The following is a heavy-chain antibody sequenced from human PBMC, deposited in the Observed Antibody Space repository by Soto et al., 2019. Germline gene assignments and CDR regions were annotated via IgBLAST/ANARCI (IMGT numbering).Heavy chain of an antibody. V-gene: IGHV4-34*01. Sequence: SETLSLTCAVYGGSFSGYYWSWIRQPPGKGLEWIGEINHSGSTNYNPSLKSRVTISVDTSKNQFSLKLSSVTAADTAVYYCAIKPYYAKRASWFDPWGQGTLVTVSS. D-gene: IGHD3-22*01. CDR3: AIKPYYAKRASWFDP. J-gene: IGHJ5*02. CDR2: INHSGST. CDR1: GGSFSGYY.